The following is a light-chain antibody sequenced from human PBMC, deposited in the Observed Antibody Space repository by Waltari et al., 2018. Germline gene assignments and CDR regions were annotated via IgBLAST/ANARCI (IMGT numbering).Light chain of an antibody. CDR3: QQYNNWPPVT. V-gene: IGKV3-15*01. CDR1: QSVSSN. Sequence: ELVMPQSPATLSVAPAARATLSCRASQSVSSNLAWYQQKPGQAPRLLIYGASTRATGIPARFSGSGSGTEFTLTISSLQSEDFAVYYCQQYNNWPPVTFGGGTKVEIK. CDR2: GAS. J-gene: IGKJ4*02.